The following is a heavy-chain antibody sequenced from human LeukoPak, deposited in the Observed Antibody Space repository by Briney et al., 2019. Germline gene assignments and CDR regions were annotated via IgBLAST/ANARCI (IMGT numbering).Heavy chain of an antibody. V-gene: IGHV4-39*01. CDR2: IYYSGTT. CDR1: GFTFSSYA. CDR3: ARVNTQGVPSP. Sequence: GSLRLSCAASGFTFSSYAMSWIRQPPGKGLEWIASIYYSGTTHYNPSLKSRVTMSVDTSKNQFSLKLSSVTAADTAVYYCARVNTQGVPSPWGQGILVTVSS. D-gene: IGHD3-16*01. J-gene: IGHJ5*02.